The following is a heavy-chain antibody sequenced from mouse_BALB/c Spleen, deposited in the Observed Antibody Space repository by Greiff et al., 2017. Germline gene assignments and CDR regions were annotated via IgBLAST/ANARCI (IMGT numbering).Heavy chain of an antibody. CDR3: TRDDDYDYDAPIDY. D-gene: IGHD2-4*01. Sequence: EVKLMESGGGLVKPGGSLKLSCAASGFTFSSYTMSWVRQTPEKRLEWVATISSGGSYTYYPDSVKGRFTISRDNAKNTLYLQMSSLKSEDTAMYYCTRDDDYDYDAPIDYWGQGTSVTVSS. J-gene: IGHJ4*01. CDR2: ISSGGSYT. V-gene: IGHV5-6-4*01. CDR1: GFTFSSYT.